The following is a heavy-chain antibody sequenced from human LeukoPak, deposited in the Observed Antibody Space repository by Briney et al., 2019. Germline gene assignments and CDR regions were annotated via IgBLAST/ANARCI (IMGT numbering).Heavy chain of an antibody. Sequence: SETLSLTCTVSGGSISSSSYYWGWIRQPPGKGLEWIGSIYYSGSTYYNPSLKGRVTISVDTSKNQFSLKLSSVTAADTAVYYCARHAVVVVKYWYFDLWGRGTLVTVSS. CDR1: GGSISSSSYY. D-gene: IGHD3-22*01. CDR3: ARHAVVVVKYWYFDL. V-gene: IGHV4-39*01. CDR2: IYYSGST. J-gene: IGHJ2*01.